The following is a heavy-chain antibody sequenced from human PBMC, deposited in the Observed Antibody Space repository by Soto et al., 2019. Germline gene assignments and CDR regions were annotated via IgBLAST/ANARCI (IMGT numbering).Heavy chain of an antibody. J-gene: IGHJ4*02. V-gene: IGHV1-69*02. D-gene: IGHD3-10*01. CDR2: INPILSMS. CDR1: GDTFTFYS. CDR3: ASSYGSGYRAFDY. Sequence: QVQLVQSGAEVKRPGSSVKVSCKASGDTFTFYSINWVRQAPGLGLEWMGRINPILSMSNYAQRFQGRVTMNADKDTSTAYMELSSLRSEDTAIYYCASSYGSGYRAFDYWGQGALVTVSS.